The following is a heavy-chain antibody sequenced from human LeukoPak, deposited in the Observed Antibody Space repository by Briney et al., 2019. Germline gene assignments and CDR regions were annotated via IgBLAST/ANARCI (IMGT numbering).Heavy chain of an antibody. J-gene: IGHJ4*02. CDR1: GFTFTSSA. CDR3: ATSSGKYSSGWDY. D-gene: IGHD6-19*01. CDR2: IVVGSGNT. V-gene: IGHV1-58*01. Sequence: ASVKVSCKASGFTFTSSAVQWVRQARGQRLEWIGWIVVGSGNTNYAQKFQERVTITRDMSTSLVYMELSSLRSEDTAVYYCATSSGKYSSGWDYWGQGTLVTVSS.